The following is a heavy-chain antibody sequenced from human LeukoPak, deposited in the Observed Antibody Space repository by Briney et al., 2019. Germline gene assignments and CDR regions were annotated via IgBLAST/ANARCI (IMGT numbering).Heavy chain of an antibody. CDR1: GFTFSSHW. D-gene: IGHD3-10*01. Sequence: PGGSLRLSCAASGFTFSSHWMHWVRHTPGKGLVWVSRISENRYTTNYADSVKGRFTISRDNAKNTVYLQMNSLRVEVTAVYYCARDIVIGSGSCLDWGQGTLVTVSS. V-gene: IGHV3-74*01. J-gene: IGHJ4*02. CDR2: ISENRYTT. CDR3: ARDIVIGSGSCLD.